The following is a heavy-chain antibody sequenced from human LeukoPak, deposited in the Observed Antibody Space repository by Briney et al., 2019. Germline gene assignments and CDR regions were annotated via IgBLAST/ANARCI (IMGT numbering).Heavy chain of an antibody. Sequence: SETLSLTCTVSGGSISSGGYYWSWIRQHPGKGLEWIGYIYYSGSTYYNPSLKSRVTISVDTSKNQFSLKLSSVTAADTAVYYCARHVRVENFDYWGQGTLVTVSS. D-gene: IGHD3-10*02. CDR2: IYYSGST. J-gene: IGHJ4*02. CDR1: GGSISSGGYY. CDR3: ARHVRVENFDY. V-gene: IGHV4-39*01.